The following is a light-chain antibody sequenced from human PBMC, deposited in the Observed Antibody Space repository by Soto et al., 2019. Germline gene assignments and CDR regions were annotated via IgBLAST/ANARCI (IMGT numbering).Light chain of an antibody. J-gene: IGLJ2*01. Sequence: QSALTQPASASGSPGQSITISCTGTTSDVGGYPYVSWYQQHPGKAPKVMIYEVSNRPSGVSNRFSGSKSGNTASLTISGLQAEDEADYYCSSYTRTTTLVVFGGGTKLTVL. CDR2: EVS. CDR1: TSDVGGYPY. CDR3: SSYTRTTTLVV. V-gene: IGLV2-14*01.